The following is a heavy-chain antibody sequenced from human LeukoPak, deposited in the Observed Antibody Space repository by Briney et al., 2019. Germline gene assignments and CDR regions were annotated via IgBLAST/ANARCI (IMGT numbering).Heavy chain of an antibody. CDR3: ARGGSVTYYFDY. CDR1: GGTFSSYA. CDR2: IIPIFGTA. D-gene: IGHD4-17*01. V-gene: IGHV1-69*13. J-gene: IGHJ4*02. Sequence: SVKVSCKASGGTFSSYAISWVRQAPGQGLEWMGGIIPIFGTANYAQKFQGRVTITAVESTSTAYMELSSLRSEDTAVYYCARGGSVTYYFDYWGQGTLVTVSS.